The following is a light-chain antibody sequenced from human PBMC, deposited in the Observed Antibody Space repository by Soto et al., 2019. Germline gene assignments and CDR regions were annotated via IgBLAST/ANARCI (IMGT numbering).Light chain of an antibody. CDR3: QQSYSGPLT. J-gene: IGKJ4*01. Sequence: DIQMTQSPASVSASVGDRLTITCRASQSISSYLNWYQQKPGKAPKLLIYDASSLQSGVPSRFSGSGSGTEFTLTISSLQPEDFATYYCQQSYSGPLTFGGGTKVDIK. CDR1: QSISSY. CDR2: DAS. V-gene: IGKV1-39*01.